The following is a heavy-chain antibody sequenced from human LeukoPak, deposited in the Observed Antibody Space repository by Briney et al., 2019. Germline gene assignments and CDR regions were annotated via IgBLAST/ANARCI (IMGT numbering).Heavy chain of an antibody. CDR1: GGTFSSYA. V-gene: IGHV1-69*13. D-gene: IGHD3-22*01. CDR3: AREKETTYYYNSSGYYDAFDI. J-gene: IGHJ3*02. Sequence: SVKVSCKASGGTFSSYAISWVRQAPGQGLEWMGGIIPIFGTANYAQKFQGRVTITADESTSTAYMELSSLRSEDTAVYYCAREKETTYYYNSSGYYDAFDIWGQGTMVTVSS. CDR2: IIPIFGTA.